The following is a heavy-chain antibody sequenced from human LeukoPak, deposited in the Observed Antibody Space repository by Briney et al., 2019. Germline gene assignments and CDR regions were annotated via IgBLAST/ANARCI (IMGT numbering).Heavy chain of an antibody. Sequence: GGSLRLSCAASGFTVSSNYMSWVRQAPGKWQEGVSVIHSGGSTYYADSVKGRFTISRDNSKNTLYLQMDSLRAEDTAVYYCAREWDPQTPYFDCWGQGTLVTVSS. V-gene: IGHV3-66*02. J-gene: IGHJ4*02. CDR3: AREWDPQTPYFDC. D-gene: IGHD1-26*01. CDR2: IHSGGST. CDR1: GFTVSSNY.